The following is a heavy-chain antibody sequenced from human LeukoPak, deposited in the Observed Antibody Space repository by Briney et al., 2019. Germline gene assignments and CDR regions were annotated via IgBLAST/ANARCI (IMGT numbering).Heavy chain of an antibody. V-gene: IGHV4-39*07. D-gene: IGHD3-22*01. CDR1: GGSIFSSSHY. CDR3: AREYSSYYDRSGYPSLEAFDI. CDR2: IYYSGST. J-gene: IGHJ3*02. Sequence: PSETLSLTCTVSGGSIFSSSHYWGWIRQPPGKGLEWIGSIYYSGSTYSNPSLKSRVTISVDTSKNQFSLKLSSVTAADTAVYYCAREYSSYYDRSGYPSLEAFDIWGQGTMGTVSS.